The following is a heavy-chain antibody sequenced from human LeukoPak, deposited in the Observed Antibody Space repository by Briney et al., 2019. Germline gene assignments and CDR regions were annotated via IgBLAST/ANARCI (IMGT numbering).Heavy chain of an antibody. CDR3: ARYHYGSGYFDY. CDR2: ISYSGST. CDR1: GGSISGDY. V-gene: IGHV4-59*01. J-gene: IGHJ4*02. Sequence: SETLSHTCTVSGGSISGDYWSWIRQPPGKGLEWIGTISYSGSTNYNPSLKSRVTISVGTSKNQFSLMLSSVTAGDTAVYYCARYHYGSGYFDYWGQGTLVTVSS. D-gene: IGHD3-10*01.